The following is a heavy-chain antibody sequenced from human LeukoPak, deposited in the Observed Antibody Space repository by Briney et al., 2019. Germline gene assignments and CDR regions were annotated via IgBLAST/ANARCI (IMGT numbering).Heavy chain of an antibody. CDR2: IYTSGST. CDR3: ARGPVGVVVIYFDY. D-gene: IGHD3-22*01. J-gene: IGHJ4*02. CDR1: GGSISSGSYY. Sequence: TSETLSLTCTVSGGSISSGSYYWSWIRQPAGKGLEWIGRIYTSGSTNYNPSLKSRVTISVDTSKNQFSLKLSSVTAADTAVYYCARGPVGVVVIYFDYWGQGTLVTVSS. V-gene: IGHV4-61*02.